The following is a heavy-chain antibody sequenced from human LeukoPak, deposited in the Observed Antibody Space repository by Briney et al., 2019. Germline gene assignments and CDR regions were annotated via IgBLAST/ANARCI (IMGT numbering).Heavy chain of an antibody. CDR1: ALTFNSYN. CDR3: ARHRDSSGTDY. V-gene: IGHV3-21*01. J-gene: IGHJ4*02. D-gene: IGHD3-22*01. CDR2: ISSINSYI. Sequence: GGSMRLSSAASALTFNSYNVNWVRQAPGKGLEWVSSISSINSYIYYADSVKGRFTISRDNAKNSLYLQVNSLRAEDTAFYYCARHRDSSGTDYWGQGTLVTVSS.